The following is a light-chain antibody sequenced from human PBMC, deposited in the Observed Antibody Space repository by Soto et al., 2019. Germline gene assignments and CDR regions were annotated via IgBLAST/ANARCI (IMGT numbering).Light chain of an antibody. V-gene: IGLV2-14*01. CDR3: SSYTTSNTQV. CDR2: DVT. CDR1: SSDVGGYNY. J-gene: IGLJ2*01. Sequence: QSALTQPASVSGAPGQSIAISCTGTSSDVGGYNYVSWYQQHPGKVPKLIIYDVTNRPSGVSNRFSGSKSGDTASLTISGLQAEDEADYYCSSYTTSNTQVFGGGTKLTVL.